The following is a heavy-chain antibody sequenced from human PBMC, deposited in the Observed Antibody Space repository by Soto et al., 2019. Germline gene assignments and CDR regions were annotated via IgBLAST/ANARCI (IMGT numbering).Heavy chain of an antibody. Sequence: GGSLRLSCAASGFTFSSYAMHWVRQAPGKGLEWVAVISYDGSNKYYADSVKGRFTISRDNSKNTLYLQMNSLRAEDTAVYYCARDQASSSSYYYSYMDVWGKGTTVTVSS. V-gene: IGHV3-30*04. D-gene: IGHD6-6*01. J-gene: IGHJ6*03. CDR2: ISYDGSNK. CDR1: GFTFSSYA. CDR3: ARDQASSSSYYYSYMDV.